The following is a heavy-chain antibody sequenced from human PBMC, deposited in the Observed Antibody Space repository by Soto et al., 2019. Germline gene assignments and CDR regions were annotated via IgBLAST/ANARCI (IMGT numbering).Heavy chain of an antibody. CDR3: AKNDGSGEYYSDY. CDR2: ISNSGGST. J-gene: IGHJ4*02. CDR1: GFTFSSYA. Sequence: EVRLLESGGGLVQPGGSLRLSCAASGFTFSSYAMSWVRQAPGKGLEWVSAISNSGGSTFYADSVQGRFTISRDNSKNTLYLQMSSLRAEDTALYYCAKNDGSGEYYSDYWGQGTLVTVSS. D-gene: IGHD6-19*01. V-gene: IGHV3-23*01.